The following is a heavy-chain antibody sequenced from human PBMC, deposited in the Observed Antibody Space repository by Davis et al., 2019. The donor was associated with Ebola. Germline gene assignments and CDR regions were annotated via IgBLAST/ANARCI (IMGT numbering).Heavy chain of an antibody. CDR3: ARRGYYYDSSGYGAYGMDV. CDR2: IYYSGST. D-gene: IGHD3-22*01. V-gene: IGHV4-34*01. Sequence: SETLSLTCAVYGGSFSGYYWSWIRQPPGKGLEWIGSIYYSGSTYYNPSLKSRVTISVDTSKNQFSLKLSSVTAADTAVYYCARRGYYYDSSGYGAYGMDVWGQGTTVTVSS. J-gene: IGHJ6*02. CDR1: GGSFSGYY.